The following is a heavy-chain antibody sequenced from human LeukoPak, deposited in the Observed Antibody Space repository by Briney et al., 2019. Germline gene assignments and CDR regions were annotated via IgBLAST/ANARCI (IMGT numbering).Heavy chain of an antibody. CDR2: IYPGDSDT. CDR3: ARRSSGYIDAFDI. D-gene: IGHD3-22*01. J-gene: IGHJ3*02. Sequence: KVSCKGSGYSFTSYWIGWVRQMPGKGLEWMGIIYPGDSDTRYSPSFQGQVTISADKSISTAYLQWSSLKASDTAMYYCARRSSGYIDAFDIWGQGTMVTVSS. CDR1: GYSFTSYW. V-gene: IGHV5-51*01.